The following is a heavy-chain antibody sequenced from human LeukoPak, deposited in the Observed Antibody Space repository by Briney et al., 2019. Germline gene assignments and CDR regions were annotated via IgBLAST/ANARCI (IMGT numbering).Heavy chain of an antibody. J-gene: IGHJ6*02. CDR2: MNPNSGNT. CDR3: ARENYDFWSGLPYYYGMDV. Sequence: ASVKVSCKASGYTFTSYDINWVRQATGQGLEWMGWMNPNSGNTGYAQKLQGRVTMTTDTSTSTAYMELRSLRSDDTAVYYCARENYDFWSGLPYYYGMDVWGQGTTVTVSS. CDR1: GYTFTSYD. D-gene: IGHD3-3*01. V-gene: IGHV1-8*01.